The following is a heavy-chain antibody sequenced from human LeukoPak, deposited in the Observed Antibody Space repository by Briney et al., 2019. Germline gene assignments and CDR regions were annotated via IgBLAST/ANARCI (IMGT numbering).Heavy chain of an antibody. D-gene: IGHD3-9*01. CDR3: AKDGGEYYDILTGYYPRLYYMDV. CDR1: GFTFSTYG. J-gene: IGHJ6*03. CDR2: IRGSGGST. Sequence: GGTLRLSCVASGFTFSTYGMSWVRPAPGKGLEWVSAIRGSGGSTYYADSVKGRFTISRDNSKNTLYLQMNSLRAEDTAVYYCAKDGGEYYDILTGYYPRLYYMDVWGKGTTVTISS. V-gene: IGHV3-23*01.